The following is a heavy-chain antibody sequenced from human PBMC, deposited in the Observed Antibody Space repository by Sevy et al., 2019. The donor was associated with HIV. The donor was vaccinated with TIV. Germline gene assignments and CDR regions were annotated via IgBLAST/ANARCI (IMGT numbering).Heavy chain of an antibody. Sequence: GGSLRLSCAASGFTFNSNAMSWVRQAPGKGLEWVSIISDSGGSTIYADSVKGRFTISRDNSKNTVFLQMNNLRVDDTAVYYCAKGRGPNCGGDCFSRVFDYWGQGTLVTVSS. CDR1: GFTFNSNA. D-gene: IGHD2-21*02. CDR3: AKGRGPNCGGDCFSRVFDY. J-gene: IGHJ4*02. CDR2: ISDSGGST. V-gene: IGHV3-23*01.